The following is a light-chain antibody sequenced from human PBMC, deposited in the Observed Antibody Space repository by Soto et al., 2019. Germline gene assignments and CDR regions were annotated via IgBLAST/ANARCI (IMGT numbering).Light chain of an antibody. V-gene: IGKV1-12*01. CDR1: QGVTSG. CDR2: GAS. J-gene: IGKJ4*01. CDR3: QQADSFPLT. Sequence: DIQMTQSPSLVSASVGDRVTITCRASQGVTSGLAWYQQKPGKAPNLLIYGASNLQSGVPSRFSGSGAGTDFTLTISSLQPEDFATYYCQQADSFPLTFGGGTKA.